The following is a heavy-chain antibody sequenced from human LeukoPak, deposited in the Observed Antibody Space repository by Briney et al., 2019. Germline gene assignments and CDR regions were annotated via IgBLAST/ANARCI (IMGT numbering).Heavy chain of an antibody. CDR2: INQDGSEK. CDR3: ARDPGYDYGYDY. J-gene: IGHJ4*02. V-gene: IGHV3-7*03. D-gene: IGHD5-18*01. CDR1: GFTFSSYW. Sequence: PWGSLRLSCAASGFTFSSYWMSWVRQAPGEGLEWVANINQDGSEKYYVDSVKGRFTISRDNSKNTMYLQMNSLRAEDSAAYYCARDPGYDYGYDYWGQGTLVTVSS.